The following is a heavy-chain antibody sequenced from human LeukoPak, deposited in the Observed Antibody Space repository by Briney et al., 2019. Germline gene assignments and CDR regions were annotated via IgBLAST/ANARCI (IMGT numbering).Heavy chain of an antibody. J-gene: IGHJ6*02. CDR2: IYSGDDT. CDR1: GFSVGTNY. D-gene: IGHD3-10*01. Sequence: GGSLRLSCAASGFSVGTNYMAWVRQAPGKGLEWVSVIYSGDDTYYTDSVKGRFTISRESSKNTLDLQMNGLRPADTAVYYCARDKGGSANYGMDVWGQGTTVTVSS. V-gene: IGHV3-53*05. CDR3: ARDKGGSANYGMDV.